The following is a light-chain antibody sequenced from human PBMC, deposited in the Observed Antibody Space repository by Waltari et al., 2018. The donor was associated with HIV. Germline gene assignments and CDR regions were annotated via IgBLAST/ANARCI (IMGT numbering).Light chain of an antibody. J-gene: IGKJ1*01. CDR2: GAF. CDR3: QQYNNWPPWT. Sequence: ELVMTQSPATLSVSPGERAILSCRASQSVNSDLAWYQQRPGQAPRLLIYGAFTRATGIPARFSGSGSGTEFTLTINSRQSEDFAVYYCQQYNNWPPWTFGQGTKVEIK. CDR1: QSVNSD. V-gene: IGKV3-15*01.